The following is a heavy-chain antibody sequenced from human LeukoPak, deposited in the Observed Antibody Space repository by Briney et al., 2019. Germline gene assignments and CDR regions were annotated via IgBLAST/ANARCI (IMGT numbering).Heavy chain of an antibody. Sequence: TSETLSLTCTVSGYSISSGHYWGWIRQPPGKRLEWIGSIHSSGTTYYNPTLKSRVTISVDASKNQFSLKLSSVTAADTAVYYCARYMVRGVIYTFDYWGQGTLVTVSS. V-gene: IGHV4-38-2*02. CDR2: IHSSGTT. D-gene: IGHD3-10*01. CDR3: ARYMVRGVIYTFDY. J-gene: IGHJ4*02. CDR1: GYSISSGHY.